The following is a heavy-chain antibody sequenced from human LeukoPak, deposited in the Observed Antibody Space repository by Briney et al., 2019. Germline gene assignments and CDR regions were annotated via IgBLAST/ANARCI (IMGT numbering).Heavy chain of an antibody. V-gene: IGHV3-33*01. D-gene: IGHD5-12*01. Sequence: PGGSLRLSCAASGFTFSSHGMHWVRQVPGKGLEWVATIWFDGTNKYYADSVKGRFTISRDNAKNSLYLQMNSLRAEDTALYHCARAEGISGYDLWGQGTLVTVSS. CDR3: ARAEGISGYDL. J-gene: IGHJ5*02. CDR1: GFTFSSHG. CDR2: IWFDGTNK.